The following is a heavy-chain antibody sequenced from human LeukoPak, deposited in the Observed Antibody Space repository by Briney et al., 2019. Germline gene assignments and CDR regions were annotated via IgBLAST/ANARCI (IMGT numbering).Heavy chain of an antibody. V-gene: IGHV4-4*07. CDR3: ARGPEMATTDFDY. Sequence: SGTLSLTCTVSGGALSSYYWTWLRQPAGKGLEWIGRIYSSGSTNHNPSLRSRVTMSVDTSKNQFSLKLSSVTAAETAVYYCARGPEMATTDFDYWGQGILVTVSS. D-gene: IGHD5-24*01. CDR2: IYSSGST. J-gene: IGHJ4*02. CDR1: GGALSSYY.